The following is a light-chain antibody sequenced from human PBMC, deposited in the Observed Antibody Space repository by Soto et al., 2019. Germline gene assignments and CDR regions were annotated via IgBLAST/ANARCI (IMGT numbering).Light chain of an antibody. V-gene: IGKV3D-11*02. CDR1: QSVGSN. J-gene: IGKJ1*01. Sequence: EIVMTQSPSTLSVSPGERATLSCRASQSVGSNLAWYQEKPGQPPMLLIYGASTRATVIPARFSGRGFGTDFTVTISSLEPEDAAVYYCQQRSRWHQWTIGQGTKVEIK. CDR3: QQRSRWHQWT. CDR2: GAS.